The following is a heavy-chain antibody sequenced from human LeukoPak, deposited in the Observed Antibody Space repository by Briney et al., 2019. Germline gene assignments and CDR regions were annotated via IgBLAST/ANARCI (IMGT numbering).Heavy chain of an antibody. D-gene: IGHD1-1*01. Sequence: GGSLRLSCAASGFTFSNYNMNWVRQAPGKGLEWVSHISGSSDTVFYPDSVRGRFTISRDNAKNSLYLQMYSLRDDDTAVYYCARDDTGNSGHFDLWGRGTLVTVSS. CDR1: GFTFSNYN. J-gene: IGHJ2*01. CDR2: ISGSSDTV. V-gene: IGHV3-48*02. CDR3: ARDDTGNSGHFDL.